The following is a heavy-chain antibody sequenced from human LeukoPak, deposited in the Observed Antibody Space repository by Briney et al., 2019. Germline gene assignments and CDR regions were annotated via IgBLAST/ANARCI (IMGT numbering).Heavy chain of an antibody. Sequence: KTGGSLRLSCAASGFTFSNAWMSWVRQAPGKGLEWVGRIKSKTDGGTTDYAAPVKGRFTISRDDSKNTLYLQMNSLETEDTAVYYCTGGWYYYYYYYMDVWGKGTTVTVSS. V-gene: IGHV3-15*01. D-gene: IGHD6-19*01. J-gene: IGHJ6*03. CDR3: TGGWYYYYYYYMDV. CDR1: GFTFSNAW. CDR2: IKSKTDGGTT.